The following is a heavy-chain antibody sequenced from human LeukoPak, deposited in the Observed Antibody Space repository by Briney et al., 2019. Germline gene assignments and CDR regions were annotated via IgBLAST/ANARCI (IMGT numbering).Heavy chain of an antibody. CDR2: INHSGST. CDR3: ARGLRDIVVVPAASNWFDP. J-gene: IGHJ5*02. Sequence: PSETLSLTCAVCGGSFSGYYWSWIRQPPGKGLEGIGEINHSGSTNYNPSLKSRVTISVDTSKNQFSLKLSSVTAADTAVYYCARGLRDIVVVPAASNWFDPWGQGTLVTVSS. V-gene: IGHV4-34*01. CDR1: GGSFSGYY. D-gene: IGHD2-2*01.